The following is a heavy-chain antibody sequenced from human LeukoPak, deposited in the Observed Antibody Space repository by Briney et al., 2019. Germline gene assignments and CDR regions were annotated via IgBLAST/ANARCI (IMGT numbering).Heavy chain of an antibody. CDR1: GFTFSSYA. CDR2: ISGSGGST. J-gene: IGHJ4*02. CDR3: AKASTMTTSFVFDS. V-gene: IGHV3-23*01. Sequence: GGSLRLSCAASGFTFSSYAMSWVRQAPGKGLEWVSAISGSGGSTYYADSVKGRFTISRDDSKNTLYLYMNSLRADDTAIYYCAKASTMTTSFVFDSWGQGTLVTVSS. D-gene: IGHD4-17*01.